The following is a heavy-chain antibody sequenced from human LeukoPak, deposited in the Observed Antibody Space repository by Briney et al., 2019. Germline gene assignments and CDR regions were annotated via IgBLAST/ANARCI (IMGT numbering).Heavy chain of an antibody. CDR1: GFTFSSYA. D-gene: IGHD6-13*01. V-gene: IGHV3-23*01. J-gene: IGHJ4*02. CDR2: ISGSGDST. CDR3: ANRGAAAGFPHDY. Sequence: PGGSLRLSCAASGFTFSSYAMSWVRQAPGKGLEWVSAISGSGDSTYYADSVKGRFTISRDNSKSTLYLHLNSLRAEDTAVYYCANRGAAAGFPHDYWGQGTLVTVSS.